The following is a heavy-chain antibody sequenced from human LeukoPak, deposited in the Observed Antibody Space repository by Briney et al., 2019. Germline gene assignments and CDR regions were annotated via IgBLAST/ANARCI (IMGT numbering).Heavy chain of an antibody. CDR2: ISYDGSNK. J-gene: IGHJ4*02. D-gene: IGHD3-16*02. CDR1: GFTFSSYA. V-gene: IGHV3-30*03. CDR3: ARHRTASDY. Sequence: PGGSLRLSCAASGFTFSSYAMHWVRQAPGKGLEWVALISYDGSNKYYADSVKGRFTISRDNAKNSLSLQMNSLRAEDTAVYYCARHRTASDYWGQGTLVTVSS.